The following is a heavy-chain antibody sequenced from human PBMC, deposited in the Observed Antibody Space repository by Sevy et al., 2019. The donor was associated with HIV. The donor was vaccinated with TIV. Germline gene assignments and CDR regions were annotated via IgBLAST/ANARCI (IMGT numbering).Heavy chain of an antibody. V-gene: IGHV3-7*01. CDR3: ARTGDRTRKGHAFDI. J-gene: IGHJ3*02. D-gene: IGHD7-27*01. CDR1: GFTFSSYW. Sequence: GGSLRLSCAASGFTFSSYWMSWVRQAPGKGLEWVANIKQDGSEKYYVDSVKGRFTISRDNAKNSLYLQMNSLRAEDTAVYYCARTGDRTRKGHAFDIWGQGTMVTVSS. CDR2: IKQDGSEK.